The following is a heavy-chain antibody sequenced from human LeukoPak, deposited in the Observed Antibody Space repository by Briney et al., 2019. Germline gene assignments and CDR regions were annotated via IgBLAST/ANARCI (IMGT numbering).Heavy chain of an antibody. CDR2: IIPIFGTA. J-gene: IGHJ5*02. V-gene: IGHV1-69*05. CDR1: GGTFSSYA. CDR3: ARARGPQQLVVNWFDP. D-gene: IGHD6-13*01. Sequence: GASVKVSCKASGGTFSSYAISWVRQAPGQGLEWMGRIIPIFGTANYAQKFQGRVTITTDESTSTAYMELSSIRSEDTAVYYCARARGPQQLVVNWFDPWGQGTLVTVSS.